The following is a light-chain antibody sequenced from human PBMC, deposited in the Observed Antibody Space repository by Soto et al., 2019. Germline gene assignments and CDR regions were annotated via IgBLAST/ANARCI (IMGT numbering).Light chain of an antibody. J-gene: IGLJ1*01. CDR1: SSDVGSYNL. V-gene: IGLV2-23*01. CDR3: CSYAGSSTSLYV. CDR2: EGS. Sequence: QSVLTQPASVSGSPGQSITISCTGTSSDVGSYNLVSWYQQHPGKAPKLMIYEGSKRPSGVSNRFSGSKSGNTASLTISGLQAEDEADYSCCSYAGSSTSLYVFGTGTKGTVL.